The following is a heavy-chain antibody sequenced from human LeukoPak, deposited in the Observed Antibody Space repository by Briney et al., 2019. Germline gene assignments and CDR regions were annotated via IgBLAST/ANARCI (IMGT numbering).Heavy chain of an antibody. CDR1: GVSISSYY. CDR3: ARDTGNWNSDL. Sequence: SETLSLTCTVSGVSISSYYWGWIRQPPGKGLEWIGNIYYSGYPYYNPSLKSRVTISVDTSKNQFSLRLSSVTAADTAVYYCARDTGNWNSDLWGRGTLVTVSS. V-gene: IGHV4-59*01. D-gene: IGHD1-1*01. J-gene: IGHJ2*01. CDR2: IYYSGYP.